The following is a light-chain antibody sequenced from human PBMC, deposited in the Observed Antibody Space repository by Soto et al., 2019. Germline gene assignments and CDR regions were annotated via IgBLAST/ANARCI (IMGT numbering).Light chain of an antibody. Sequence: EIVLTQSPGTLSLPPGEGATVSCRASQSVSRGHLAWYQQKPGQAPRLLIYDASSRASGVPDRFSGSGYGTDFTLPISRLEPVDSAVYFCQQYGDSSPGTFGHGTKVDI. V-gene: IGKV3-20*01. CDR3: QQYGDSSPGT. J-gene: IGKJ1*01. CDR2: DAS. CDR1: QSVSRGH.